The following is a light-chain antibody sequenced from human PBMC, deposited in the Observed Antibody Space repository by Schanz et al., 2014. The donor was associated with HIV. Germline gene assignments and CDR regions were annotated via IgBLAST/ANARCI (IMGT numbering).Light chain of an antibody. J-gene: IGLJ1*01. CDR2: EVN. CDR3: AAWDDTLSGYV. V-gene: IGLV2-8*01. Sequence: QSALTQPPSASGSPGQSVTISCTGTSGDVGGYDYVSWYQQHPGKAPKLIISEVNKRPSGVPDRFSGSKSGTSASLAISGLQSEDEADYYCAAWDDTLSGYVFGTGTKLTVL. CDR1: SGDVGGYDY.